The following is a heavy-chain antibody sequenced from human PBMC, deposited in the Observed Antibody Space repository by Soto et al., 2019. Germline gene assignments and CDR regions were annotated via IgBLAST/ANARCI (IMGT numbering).Heavy chain of an antibody. D-gene: IGHD2-15*01. J-gene: IGHJ4*02. CDR1: GFTFKSND. Sequence: SGGSLRLSCAASGFTFKSNDMHWVRQAPGKGLEWVAVISYDGSNRHYTDSVKGRFTISRDNSKNTLYLQMTGLRPEDTAVYYCTSSSVSDIVVVAAASELDYWGQGTLVTVSS. CDR2: ISYDGSNR. CDR3: TSSSVSDIVVVAAASELDY. V-gene: IGHV3-30*04.